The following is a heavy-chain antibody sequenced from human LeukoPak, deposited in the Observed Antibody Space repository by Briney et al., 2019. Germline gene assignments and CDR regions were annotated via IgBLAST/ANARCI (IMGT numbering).Heavy chain of an antibody. CDR2: IQNDGSNK. Sequence: GGSLRLSCVASGFTFSDYGIHWVRQAPGKGLDWVAFIQNDGSNKYYGDSVKGRFTISRDNSKNTLYLQMNSLRAEDTAVYYCAKGPDTNFMDYWGQGTLVTVSS. D-gene: IGHD1-14*01. V-gene: IGHV3-30*02. CDR3: AKGPDTNFMDY. CDR1: GFTFSDYG. J-gene: IGHJ4*02.